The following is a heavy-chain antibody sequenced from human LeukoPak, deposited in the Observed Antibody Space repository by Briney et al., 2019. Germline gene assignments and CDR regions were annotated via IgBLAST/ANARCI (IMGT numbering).Heavy chain of an antibody. CDR1: GFTFSSYS. Sequence: GGSLRLSCAASGFTFSSYSMNWVRQAPGKGLEWVSSISSSSSYIYYADSVKGRFTNSRDNAKNSLYLQMNSLRAEDTAVYYCARGRGGQNFDYWGQGTLVTVSS. CDR2: ISSSSSYI. CDR3: ARGRGGQNFDY. D-gene: IGHD3-10*01. J-gene: IGHJ4*02. V-gene: IGHV3-21*01.